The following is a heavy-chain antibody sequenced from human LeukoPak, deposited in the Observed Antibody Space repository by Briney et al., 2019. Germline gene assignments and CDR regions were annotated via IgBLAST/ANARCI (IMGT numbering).Heavy chain of an antibody. D-gene: IGHD6-13*01. CDR2: ISAYNGNT. CDR1: GYTFTSYG. J-gene: IGHJ4*02. V-gene: IGHV1-18*01. Sequence: ASVKVSCKASGYTFTSYGISWVRQAPGQGLEWMGWISAYNGNTNYAQKLQGRVTMTTDTSTTTAYMDLRSLRSDDTAVYYCARDRQIAAAGENFDYWGQGTLVTVSS. CDR3: ARDRQIAAAGENFDY.